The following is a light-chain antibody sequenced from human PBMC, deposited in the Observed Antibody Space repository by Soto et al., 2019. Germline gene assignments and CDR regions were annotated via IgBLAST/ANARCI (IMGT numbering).Light chain of an antibody. CDR1: QSVSSN. CDR3: QHYGGSPRT. CDR2: GAS. V-gene: IGKV3-15*01. J-gene: IGKJ1*01. Sequence: EIVMTQSPATLSVSPGERATLSCRASQSVSSNLAWYQQKPGQAPRLLIYGASTRATGIPARFSGSGSGTEFTLTISSLQSEDFAVYYCQHYGGSPRTFGQGTKVDI.